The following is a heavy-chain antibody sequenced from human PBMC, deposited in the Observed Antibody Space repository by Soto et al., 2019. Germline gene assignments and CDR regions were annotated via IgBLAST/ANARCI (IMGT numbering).Heavy chain of an antibody. CDR3: AKLEGHAYYFDY. Sequence: EVQLLESGGGLVQPGGSLRLSCAASGFTFSSYAMSWVRQAPGKGLEWVSAISGSGGSTYYADSVKGRFTISRDNSKNTLYLQMNSLRAEATAVYYCAKLEGHAYYFDYWGQGTLVTVSS. V-gene: IGHV3-23*01. D-gene: IGHD3-3*01. CDR1: GFTFSSYA. J-gene: IGHJ4*02. CDR2: ISGSGGST.